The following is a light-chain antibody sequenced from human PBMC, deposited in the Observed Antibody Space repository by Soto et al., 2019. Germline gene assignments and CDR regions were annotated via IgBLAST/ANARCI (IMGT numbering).Light chain of an antibody. J-gene: IGKJ5*01. V-gene: IGKV3-20*01. CDR2: GAS. CDR3: QQYGRSAPIT. CDR1: QSVSSNY. Sequence: EIVLTQSPGTLSLSPGERATLSCRASQSVSSNYLAWYQQKPGQAPSLLIYGASSRATGIPDRFSGSGSGIDFTLTISRLEPEDFGMYYCQQYGRSAPITFGQGTRVEIE.